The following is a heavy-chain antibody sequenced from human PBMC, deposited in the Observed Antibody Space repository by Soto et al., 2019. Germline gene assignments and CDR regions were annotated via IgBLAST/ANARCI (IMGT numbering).Heavy chain of an antibody. D-gene: IGHD3-10*01. CDR3: ARGEDVLLFDY. J-gene: IGHJ4*02. Sequence: QVQLVQSGAEVKRPGASVKVSCKASGYTFTSYGISWVRQAPGQGLEWMVWISAYNGNTIYAQKLQGRVTMTTDTATSTADMELRSLRSDDTAVYYRARGEDVLLFDYWGQGTLVTVSS. V-gene: IGHV1-18*01. CDR1: GYTFTSYG. CDR2: ISAYNGNT.